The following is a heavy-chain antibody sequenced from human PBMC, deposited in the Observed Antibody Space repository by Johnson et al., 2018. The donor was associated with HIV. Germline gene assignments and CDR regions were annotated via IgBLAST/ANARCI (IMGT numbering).Heavy chain of an antibody. J-gene: IGHJ3*02. Sequence: QVQLVESGGGVVQPGRSLRLSCAASGFTFSSYAMHWVRQAPGKGLEWVAVISYDGSNKYYADSVKGRFTISRDNSKNTLYLQMNSLRAEDPAVYYCATSTASDAFNIWGQGKMVTVSS. V-gene: IGHV3-30*04. CDR3: ATSTASDAFNI. CDR1: GFTFSSYA. D-gene: IGHD1-1*01. CDR2: ISYDGSNK.